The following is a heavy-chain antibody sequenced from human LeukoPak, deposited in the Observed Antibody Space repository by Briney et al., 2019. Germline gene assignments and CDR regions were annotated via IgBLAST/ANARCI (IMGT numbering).Heavy chain of an antibody. Sequence: PGGSLRLSCAASGFTFSSFWMSWVRQAPGKGLEWVANIKQDGSKKYYADSVKGRFTISRDNAKSSLYLQMNSLRAEDTAVYYCARENGVVAAYDYWGQGTLVTVSS. D-gene: IGHD2-15*01. CDR1: GFTFSSFW. CDR2: IKQDGSKK. J-gene: IGHJ4*02. CDR3: ARENGVVAAYDY. V-gene: IGHV3-7*01.